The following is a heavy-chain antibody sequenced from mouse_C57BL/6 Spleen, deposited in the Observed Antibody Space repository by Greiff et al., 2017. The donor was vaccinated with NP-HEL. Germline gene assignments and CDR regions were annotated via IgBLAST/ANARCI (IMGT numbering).Heavy chain of an antibody. D-gene: IGHD2-3*01. Sequence: VQLQQSGAELVKPGASVKMSCKASGYTFTSYWITWVKQRSGQGLEWIGDIYPGSGSTNYNEKFKSKATLTVDTSSSTAYMQLSSLTSEDSAVYYCARGEDDGPVLRFSYYAMDYWGQGTSVTVSS. CDR1: GYTFTSYW. CDR2: IYPGSGST. CDR3: ARGEDDGPVLRFSYYAMDY. J-gene: IGHJ4*01. V-gene: IGHV1-55*01.